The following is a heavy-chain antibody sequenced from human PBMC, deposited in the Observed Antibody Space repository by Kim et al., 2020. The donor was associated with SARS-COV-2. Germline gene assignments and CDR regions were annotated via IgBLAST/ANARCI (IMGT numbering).Heavy chain of an antibody. V-gene: IGHV3-33*05. Sequence: GGSLRLSCAASGFTFSSYGMHWVRQAPGKGLEWVAVISYDGSNKYYADSVKGRFTISRDNSKNTLYLQMNSLRAEDTAVYYCARGMRYYSSGWLFDYWGQGTLVTVSS. CDR3: ARGMRYYSSGWLFDY. D-gene: IGHD6-19*01. CDR2: ISYDGSNK. J-gene: IGHJ4*02. CDR1: GFTFSSYG.